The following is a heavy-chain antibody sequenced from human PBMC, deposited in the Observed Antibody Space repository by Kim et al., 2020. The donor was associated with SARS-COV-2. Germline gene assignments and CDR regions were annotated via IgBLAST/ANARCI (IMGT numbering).Heavy chain of an antibody. V-gene: IGHV1-2*06. CDR3: VRGGVRWDLDY. D-gene: IGHD2-21*01. CDR1: GFTFTAYY. Sequence: ASVKVSCKASGFTFTAYYIQWMRQAPGQGLEWMGRIDPYGGDIKSAQRFQVRVAMTGDTSISTAYLEVASLTSDDTAVYYCVRGGVRWDLDYWGQGTLVTVSS. CDR2: IDPYGGDI. J-gene: IGHJ4*02.